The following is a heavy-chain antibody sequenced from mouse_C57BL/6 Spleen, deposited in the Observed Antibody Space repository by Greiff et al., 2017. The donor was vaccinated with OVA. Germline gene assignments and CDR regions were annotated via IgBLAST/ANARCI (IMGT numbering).Heavy chain of an antibody. D-gene: IGHD2-1*01. V-gene: IGHV1-5*01. Sequence: VQLQQSGTVLARPGASVKMSCKTSGYTFTSYWMHWVKQRPGQGLEWIGAIYPGNSDTSYTQKFQGKAKLTAVTSASTAYLELSSLTNEDSAVYYCTRCGYGNYGDWFAYWGQGTLVTVSA. J-gene: IGHJ3*01. CDR2: IYPGNSDT. CDR1: GYTFTSYW. CDR3: TRCGYGNYGDWFAY.